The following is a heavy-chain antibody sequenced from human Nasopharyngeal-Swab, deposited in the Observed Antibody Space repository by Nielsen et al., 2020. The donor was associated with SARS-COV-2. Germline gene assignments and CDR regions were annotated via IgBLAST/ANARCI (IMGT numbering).Heavy chain of an antibody. CDR1: GYTLTELS. CDR2: FDPEDGET. Sequence: ASVKVSCQVSGYTLTELSMHWVRQAPGKGLEWMGGFDPEDGETIYAQKFQGSVTMTEDTSTDKAYMELSSLRSEDTAVYYCATAARYCSSTSCYTFSYWGQGTLVTVSS. V-gene: IGHV1-24*01. D-gene: IGHD2-2*02. CDR3: ATAARYCSSTSCYTFSY. J-gene: IGHJ4*02.